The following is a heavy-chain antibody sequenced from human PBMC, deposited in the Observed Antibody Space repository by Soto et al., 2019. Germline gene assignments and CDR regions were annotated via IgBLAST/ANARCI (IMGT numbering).Heavy chain of an antibody. V-gene: IGHV4-4*07. Sequence: SETLSLTCTVSGGSINTFYWSWVRQPAGKGLEWIGRIFSSGSTSFNPSLESRVAMSVDTSKNHFSLNLSSVTAADMAVYYCAREASYSASTFANGIQLWSFDFWGQGALVTVSS. D-gene: IGHD5-18*01. CDR2: IFSSGST. J-gene: IGHJ4*02. CDR1: GGSINTFY. CDR3: AREASYSASTFANGIQLWSFDF.